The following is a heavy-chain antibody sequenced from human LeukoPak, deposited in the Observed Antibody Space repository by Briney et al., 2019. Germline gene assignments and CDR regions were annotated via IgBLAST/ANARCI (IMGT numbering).Heavy chain of an antibody. D-gene: IGHD3-10*01. CDR2: IIPIFGTA. J-gene: IGHJ6*03. CDR3: ARELLWFGESHSYYYMHV. Sequence: SVKVSCKASGGTFSSYAISWVRQAPGQGLEWMGGIIPIFGTANYAQKFQGRVTITTDESTSTAYMELSSLRSEDTAVYYCARELLWFGESHSYYYMHVWGKGTTVTVSS. V-gene: IGHV1-69*05. CDR1: GGTFSSYA.